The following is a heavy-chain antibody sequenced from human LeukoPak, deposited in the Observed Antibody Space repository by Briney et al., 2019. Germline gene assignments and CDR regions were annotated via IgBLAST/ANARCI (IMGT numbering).Heavy chain of an antibody. CDR3: ARVLIVLMVYAPPDY. Sequence: ASVKVSCKASGYTFTSYGISWVRQAPGQGLEWMGWISAYNGNTNYAQKLQGRVTMTTDTPTSTAYMELRSLRSDDTAVYYCARVLIVLMVYAPPDYWGQGTLVTVSS. J-gene: IGHJ4*02. CDR1: GYTFTSYG. D-gene: IGHD2-8*01. CDR2: ISAYNGNT. V-gene: IGHV1-18*01.